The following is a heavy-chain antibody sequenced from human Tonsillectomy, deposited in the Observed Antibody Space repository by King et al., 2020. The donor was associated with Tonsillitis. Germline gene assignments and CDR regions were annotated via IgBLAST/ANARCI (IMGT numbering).Heavy chain of an antibody. Sequence: LQLQESGPGLVKPSETLSLTCTVSGGSISSSSYYWGWIRQPPGKGLEWIGSIYYSGSTYYNPSLKSRVTISVDTSKNQFSLKLSSVTAADTAVYYCAREDYYYVWGSYRSDAFDIWGQGTMVTVSS. J-gene: IGHJ3*02. D-gene: IGHD3-16*02. CDR3: AREDYYYVWGSYRSDAFDI. V-gene: IGHV4-39*02. CDR1: GGSISSSSYY. CDR2: IYYSGST.